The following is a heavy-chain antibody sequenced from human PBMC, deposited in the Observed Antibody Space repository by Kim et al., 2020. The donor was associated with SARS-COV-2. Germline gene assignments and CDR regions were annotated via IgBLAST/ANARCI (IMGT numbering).Heavy chain of an antibody. CDR2: ISSTSRNI. CDR3: ARDGPSGYTVDH. D-gene: IGHD2-2*02. J-gene: IGHJ4*02. Sequence: GGSLRLSCAASGFTFSIYSIDWVRRAPGKGLEWIIYISSTSRNIYYADSVKGRFTVSRDNAENSVYLQMDSLTDEDTAIYYCARDGPSGYTVDHWGQGTPVTVS. CDR1: GFTFSIYS. V-gene: IGHV3-48*02.